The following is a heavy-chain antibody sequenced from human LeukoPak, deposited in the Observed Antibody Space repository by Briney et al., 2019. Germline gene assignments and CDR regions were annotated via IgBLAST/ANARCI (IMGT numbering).Heavy chain of an antibody. CDR2: ISGSGGST. J-gene: IGHJ4*02. Sequence: QPGGSLRLSCAASGFTFSSYAMSWVRQAPGKGLEWVSAISGSGGSTYYADSVKGRFTISRYNSKNTLYLQMNSLRAEDTAVYYCAKDPPIVVVVAATRWVDYWGQGTLVTVSS. V-gene: IGHV3-23*01. CDR3: AKDPPIVVVVAATRWVDY. D-gene: IGHD2-15*01. CDR1: GFTFSSYA.